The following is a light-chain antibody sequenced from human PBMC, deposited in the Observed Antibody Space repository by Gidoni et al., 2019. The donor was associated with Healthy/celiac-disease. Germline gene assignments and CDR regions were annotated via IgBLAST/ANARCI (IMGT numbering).Light chain of an antibody. Sequence: SYELTQPPSVSVSLGQTASITCSGDNWGDKYACWYQQKPGQSPVLVIYQDSKRPSGIPERFSGSNSGNTATLTISGTQAMDEADYYCQAWDSSTAHVVFGGGTKLTVL. J-gene: IGLJ2*01. CDR3: QAWDSSTAHVV. CDR1: NWGDKY. V-gene: IGLV3-1*01. CDR2: QDS.